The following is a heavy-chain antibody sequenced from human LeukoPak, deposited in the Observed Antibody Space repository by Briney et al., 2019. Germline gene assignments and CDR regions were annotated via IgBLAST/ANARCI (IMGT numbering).Heavy chain of an antibody. CDR1: GFTFSSYS. D-gene: IGHD6-6*01. CDR2: IIHRGST. Sequence: PGGSLRLSCEASGFTFSSYSMNWVRQPPGKGLEWIGEIIHRGSTNYNPSLKSRLTISVDTSKNQFSLKLSSVTAADTAVYYCARGDTVAARPGRFDYWGQGTLVTVSS. V-gene: IGHV4-34*01. J-gene: IGHJ4*02. CDR3: ARGDTVAARPGRFDY.